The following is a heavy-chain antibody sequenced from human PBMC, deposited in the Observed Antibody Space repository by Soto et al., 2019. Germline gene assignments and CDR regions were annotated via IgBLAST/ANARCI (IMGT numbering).Heavy chain of an antibody. D-gene: IGHD5-18*01. CDR3: ARDRRGYSYGYAPTYYYYGMDV. CDR2: IYYSGST. V-gene: IGHV4-30-4*01. CDR1: GGSISSGGYY. Sequence: SETLSLTCTVSGGSISSGGYYWSWIRQPPGKGLEWIGYIYYSGSTYYNPSLKSRVTISVDTSKNQFSLKLSSVTAADTAVYYCARDRRGYSYGYAPTYYYYGMDVWGQGTTVTVSS. J-gene: IGHJ6*02.